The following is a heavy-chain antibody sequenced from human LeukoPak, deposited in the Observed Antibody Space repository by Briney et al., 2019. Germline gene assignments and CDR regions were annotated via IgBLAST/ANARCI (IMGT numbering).Heavy chain of an antibody. D-gene: IGHD5-18*01. CDR2: INTNTGNP. J-gene: IGHJ6*03. CDR3: ARVVDTAMVTTKYYYYMDV. CDR1: GYTFTSYA. Sequence: GASVKVSCKASGYTFTSYAMNWVRQAPGQGLEWMGWINTNTGNPTYAQGFTGRFVFSLDTSVSTAYLQISSLKAEDTAAYYCARVVDTAMVTTKYYYYMDVWGKGTTVTVSS. V-gene: IGHV7-4-1*02.